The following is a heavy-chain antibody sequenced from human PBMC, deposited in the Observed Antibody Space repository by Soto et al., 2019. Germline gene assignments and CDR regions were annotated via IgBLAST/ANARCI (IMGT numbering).Heavy chain of an antibody. CDR3: ARVVVVPPGYPPS. CDR2: INVGNGNT. CDR1: GDTYISYS. Sequence: ASVKVSCKASGDTYISYSMHWVRQAPGQRLEWMGWINVGNGNTKYSQNFQGRVTINQDTSASTAYMELSSLRSEDTAVYYCARVVVVPPGYPPSWGQGTLVTVSS. D-gene: IGHD2-2*01. V-gene: IGHV1-3*01. J-gene: IGHJ4*02.